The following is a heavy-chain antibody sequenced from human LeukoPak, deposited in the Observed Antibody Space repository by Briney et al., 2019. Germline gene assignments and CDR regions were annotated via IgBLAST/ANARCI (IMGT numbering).Heavy chain of an antibody. Sequence: PSETLSLTCTVSGGSISSGDYYWSWIRQPPGKGLEWIGYIYYSGSTYYNRSLKSRVTISADTSKNQFSLKLCAVTAADTAVHYCARGPRGDAFDIWPQETKVSVPS. CDR3: ARGPRGDAFDI. CDR2: IYYSGST. V-gene: IGHV4-30-4*01. D-gene: IGHD3-10*01. CDR1: GGSISSGDYY. J-gene: IGHJ3*02.